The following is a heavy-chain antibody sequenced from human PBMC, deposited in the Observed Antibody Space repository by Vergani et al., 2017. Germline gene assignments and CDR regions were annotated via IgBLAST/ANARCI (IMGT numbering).Heavy chain of an antibody. Sequence: EVQLVESGGGLVKPGGSLRLSCAASGFTFSSYSMNWVRQAPGKGLEWVSSISSSSSYIYYADSVKGRFTISRDNAKNSLYLQMNSLRAEDTAVYYCARGKIQTYYYYYGMDVWGHGTTVTVSS. CDR3: ARGKIQTYYYYYGMDV. CDR1: GFTFSSYS. V-gene: IGHV3-21*01. CDR2: ISSSSSYI. J-gene: IGHJ6*02.